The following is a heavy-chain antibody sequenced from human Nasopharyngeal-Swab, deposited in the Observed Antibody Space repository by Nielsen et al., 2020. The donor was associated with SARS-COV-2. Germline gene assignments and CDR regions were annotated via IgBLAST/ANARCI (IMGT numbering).Heavy chain of an antibody. Sequence: ASVKVSCKGSGYTFHGFDVTWVRQAPGQGLEWMGWISTQTGYTNYAQRFQGRVTMTTDTFTTTAYMELRSLRFDDAAVYYCARGRGPTDYWGQGTLVTVSS. D-gene: IGHD3-10*01. CDR3: ARGRGPTDY. CDR2: ISTQTGYT. V-gene: IGHV1-18*01. J-gene: IGHJ4*02. CDR1: GYTFHGFD.